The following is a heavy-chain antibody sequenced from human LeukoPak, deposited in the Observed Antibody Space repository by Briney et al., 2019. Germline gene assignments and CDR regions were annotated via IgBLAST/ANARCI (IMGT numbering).Heavy chain of an antibody. V-gene: IGHV1-8*03. Sequence: ASVKVSCKASGYTFTSYDINCVRQATGQGLEWMGWMNPNSGNTGYAQKFQGRVTITRNTSISTAYMELSSLRSEDTAVYYCARSSSSGRHLQYYYYYYMDVWGKGTTVTVSS. CDR2: MNPNSGNT. CDR1: GYTFTSYD. J-gene: IGHJ6*03. D-gene: IGHD6-6*01. CDR3: ARSSSSGRHLQYYYYYYMDV.